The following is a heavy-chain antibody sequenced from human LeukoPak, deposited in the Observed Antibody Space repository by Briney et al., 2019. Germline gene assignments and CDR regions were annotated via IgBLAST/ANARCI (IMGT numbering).Heavy chain of an antibody. V-gene: IGHV5-51*01. CDR1: AYTITNYW. CDR3: ARSSSVFNAVDY. CDR2: IYPGDSDT. J-gene: IGHJ4*02. D-gene: IGHD6-6*01. Sequence: GESLKISCKGSAYTITNYWIGWVRQMPGKGLEWMGIIYPGDSDTRYSPSFQGQVTISADKSISTAYSQWSSLKASDTAMYYCARSSSVFNAVDYWGQGTLVTVSS.